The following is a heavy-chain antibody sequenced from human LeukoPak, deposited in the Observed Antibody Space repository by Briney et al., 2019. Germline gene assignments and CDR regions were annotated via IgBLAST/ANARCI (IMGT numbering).Heavy chain of an antibody. Sequence: PGGSLRLSCSASGFTFSTYWMSWVRQAPGKGLEWVANMRRDGNEIYYLDSVRGRFTISRDNAKNSLYLQMNSLRAEDTAVYYCAKAGYDFWSGYRSLLHFDYWGQGTLVTVSS. V-gene: IGHV3-7*03. CDR3: AKAGYDFWSGYRSLLHFDY. CDR1: GFTFSTYW. J-gene: IGHJ4*02. CDR2: MRRDGNEI. D-gene: IGHD3-3*01.